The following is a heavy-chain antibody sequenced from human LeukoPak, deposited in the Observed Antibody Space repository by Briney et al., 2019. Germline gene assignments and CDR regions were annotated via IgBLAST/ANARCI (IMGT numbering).Heavy chain of an antibody. J-gene: IGHJ1*01. D-gene: IGHD3-10*01. CDR3: ARQRFGDLYAEYFQH. V-gene: IGHV4-39*01. CDR2: IYYSGST. Sequence: SETLSLTCTVSGGSISSRRYYWGWIRQPPGKGLEWIGSIYYSGSTYYNPSLKSRVTISVDTSKNQFSLRLTSVTAADTAVYYCARQRFGDLYAEYFQHWGQGTLVTVSS. CDR1: GGSISSRRYY.